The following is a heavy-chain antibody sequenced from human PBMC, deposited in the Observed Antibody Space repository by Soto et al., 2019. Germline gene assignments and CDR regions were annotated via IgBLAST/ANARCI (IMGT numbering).Heavy chain of an antibody. Sequence: QVQLVQSGAEVKKPGASVKVSCKASGYTFTSYGISWVRQAPGQGLEWMGWISAYNGNTNYAHKLQGRVTMTTDTSTSTAYMELRSLRSDDTAVYYCARDGVVVPAASPDYYYGMDVWGQGTTVTVSS. CDR3: ARDGVVVPAASPDYYYGMDV. J-gene: IGHJ6*02. CDR2: ISAYNGNT. D-gene: IGHD2-2*01. V-gene: IGHV1-18*04. CDR1: GYTFTSYG.